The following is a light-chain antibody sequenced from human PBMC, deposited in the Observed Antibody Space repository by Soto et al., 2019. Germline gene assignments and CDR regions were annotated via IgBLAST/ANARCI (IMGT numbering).Light chain of an antibody. CDR3: HQYGSSPLT. Sequence: EIVLTQSPGTLSLSPGERATLSCRASQSVSSSYLAWYQQKPGQAPRLLIYGASSRATGIPDRLSGSGSGTDFTLTISRLEPEDFAVYYCHQYGSSPLTFGGGTKVDIK. V-gene: IGKV3-20*01. J-gene: IGKJ4*01. CDR2: GAS. CDR1: QSVSSSY.